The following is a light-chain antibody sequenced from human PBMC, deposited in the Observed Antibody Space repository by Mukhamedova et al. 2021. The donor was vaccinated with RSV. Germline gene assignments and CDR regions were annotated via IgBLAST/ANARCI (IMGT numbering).Light chain of an antibody. J-gene: IGKJ2*01. CDR3: QQYGSSPYT. CDR1: QSVSSTY. V-gene: IGKV3-20*01. CDR2: GAS. Sequence: GERATLSCRASQSVSSTYLAWYQQKPGQAPRLLIYGASSRATGIPDRFSGSGSGTDFTLTINRLEPGDFAVYYCQQYGSSPYTLG.